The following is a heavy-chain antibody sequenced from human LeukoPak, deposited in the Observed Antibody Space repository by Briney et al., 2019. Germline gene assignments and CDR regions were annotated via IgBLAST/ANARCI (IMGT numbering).Heavy chain of an antibody. CDR1: GFSLTTNKMY. CDR3: ARIIAGPDFFDY. J-gene: IGHJ4*02. V-gene: IGHV2-70*11. Sequence: SGPTLVKPTQTLTLTCTFSGFSLTTNKMYVSRIRQPPGKALEWLARIDWDDDKYYSTSLKTRLTISKDTSKNQVVLTMTNVDPVDTATYYCARIIAGPDFFDYWGQGTLITVSS. D-gene: IGHD2-21*01. CDR2: IDWDDDK.